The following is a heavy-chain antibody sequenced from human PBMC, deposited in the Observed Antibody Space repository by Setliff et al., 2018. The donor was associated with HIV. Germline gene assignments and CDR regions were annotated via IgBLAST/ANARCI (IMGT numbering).Heavy chain of an antibody. J-gene: IGHJ4*01. V-gene: IGHV4-39*02. CDR3: ARATGPTYYFDF. Sequence: PSETLSLTCTVSGGSITSAPYNWGWIRQPPGKGLEWVGSLFSRGTTYYHPSLKSRVTISLDTSQNHFSLKLTSVTAADTAVYYCARATGPTYYFDFWGHGNLVTVSS. CDR2: LFSRGTT. CDR1: GGSITSAPYN.